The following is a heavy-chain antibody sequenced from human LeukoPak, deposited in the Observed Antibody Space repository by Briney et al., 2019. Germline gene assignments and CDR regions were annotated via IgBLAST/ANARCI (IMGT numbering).Heavy chain of an antibody. D-gene: IGHD4-23*01. CDR1: GGSISSSSYY. V-gene: IGHV4-39*07. CDR2: IYYSGST. CDR3: ARDRGVVNGGTFDY. Sequence: PSETLSLTCTVSGGSISSSSYYWGWIRQPPGKGLEWIGSIYYSGSTYYNPSLKSRVTISVDTSKNQFSLKLSSVTAADTAVYYCARDRGVVNGGTFDYWGQGALVTVSS. J-gene: IGHJ4*02.